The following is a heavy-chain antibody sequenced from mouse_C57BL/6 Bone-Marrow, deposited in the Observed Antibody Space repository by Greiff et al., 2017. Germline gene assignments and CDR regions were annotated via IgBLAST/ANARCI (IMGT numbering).Heavy chain of an antibody. J-gene: IGHJ4*01. CDR1: GYTFTSYW. CDR2: IYPGSGST. CDR3: ANIYYDGYYAMDY. D-gene: IGHD2-4*01. V-gene: IGHV1-55*01. Sequence: VKPGASVKMSCKASGYTFTSYWITWVKQRPGQGLEWIGDIYPGSGSTNYNEKFKSKATLTVDTSSSTAYMQLSSLTSEDSAVYYCANIYYDGYYAMDYWGQGTSVTVSS.